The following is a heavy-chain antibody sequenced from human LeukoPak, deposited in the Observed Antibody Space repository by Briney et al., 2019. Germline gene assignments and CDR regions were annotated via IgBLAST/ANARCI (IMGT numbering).Heavy chain of an antibody. J-gene: IGHJ4*02. V-gene: IGHV1-3*01. CDR2: INAGNGNT. CDR3: ATVYIGGAPDY. CDR1: GYTFTSYA. Sequence: GASVKVSCKASGYTFTSYAMHWVRQAPGQRLEWMGWINAGNGNTKYSQKFQGRVTMTEDTSTDTAYMELSSLRSEDTAVYYCATVYIGGAPDYWGQGTLVTVSS. D-gene: IGHD3-16*01.